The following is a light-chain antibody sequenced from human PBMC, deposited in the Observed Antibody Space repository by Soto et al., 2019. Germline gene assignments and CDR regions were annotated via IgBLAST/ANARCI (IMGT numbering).Light chain of an antibody. CDR2: DVS. Sequence: QSALTQPASVSGSPGQSITISCTGTSSDVGGYNYVSWYQQHPGKAPQLVIYDVSNRPAGVSNRFSGSKSGNTASLTISGLQADDEADYYCSSYTSSSALLYVFGTGIKVT. V-gene: IGLV2-14*01. J-gene: IGLJ1*01. CDR3: SSYTSSSALLYV. CDR1: SSDVGGYNY.